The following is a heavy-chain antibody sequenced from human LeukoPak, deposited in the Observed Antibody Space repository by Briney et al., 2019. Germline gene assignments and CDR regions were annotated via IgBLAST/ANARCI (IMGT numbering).Heavy chain of an antibody. J-gene: IGHJ4*02. V-gene: IGHV4-39*01. CDR2: IYYSGST. Sequence: PSETLSLTCTASSDSIYSSNYYWGWIRQPPGKGLEWIGSIYYSGSTYYNSSLKSRVTISVDTSKNQFSLKLSSLTAADTAVYYCARAAYCGGDCYLFDYWGQGTLVTVFS. CDR1: SDSIYSSNYY. D-gene: IGHD2-21*02. CDR3: ARAAYCGGDCYLFDY.